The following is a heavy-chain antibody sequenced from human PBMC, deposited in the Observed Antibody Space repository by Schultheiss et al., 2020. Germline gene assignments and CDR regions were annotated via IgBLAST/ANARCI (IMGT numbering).Heavy chain of an antibody. D-gene: IGHD1-26*01. V-gene: IGHV4-59*01. CDR2: IYYSGST. J-gene: IGHJ5*02. CDR3: ARGRELRPWHP. CDR1: GGSISSYY. Sequence: SETLSLTCTVSGGSISSYYWSWTRQPPGKGLEWIGYIYYSGSTNYNPSLKRRVTMSVDTSKNQFSLKLSSVTAADTAVYYCARGRELRPWHPWGQGTLVTVSS.